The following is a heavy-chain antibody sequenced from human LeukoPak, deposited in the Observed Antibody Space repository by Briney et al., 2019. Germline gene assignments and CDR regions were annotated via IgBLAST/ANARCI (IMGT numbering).Heavy chain of an antibody. J-gene: IGHJ4*02. CDR1: GFTFDDYA. CDR3: ARDSATISSPLDY. Sequence: GGSLRLSCAASGFTFDDYAMHWVRQAPGKGLEWVANINQDGSEKFYVDSVKGRFIISRDNAKNSLYLQFNSLRAEDTAVYYCARDSATISSPLDYWGQGTLVTVSS. V-gene: IGHV3-7*01. CDR2: INQDGSEK. D-gene: IGHD3-9*01.